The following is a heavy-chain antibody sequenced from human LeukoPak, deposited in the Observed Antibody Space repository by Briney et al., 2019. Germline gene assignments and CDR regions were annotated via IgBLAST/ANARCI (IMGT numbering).Heavy chain of an antibody. CDR3: ANFYGSGRFDY. CDR2: IYYSGST. D-gene: IGHD3-10*01. Sequence: PSETLSLTCTVSGGSISSYYWSWIRQPPGKGLEWIGSIYYSGSTYYNPSLKSRVTISVDTSKNQFSLKLSSVTAADTAVYYCANFYGSGRFDYWGQGTLVTVSS. V-gene: IGHV4-59*05. J-gene: IGHJ4*02. CDR1: GGSISSYY.